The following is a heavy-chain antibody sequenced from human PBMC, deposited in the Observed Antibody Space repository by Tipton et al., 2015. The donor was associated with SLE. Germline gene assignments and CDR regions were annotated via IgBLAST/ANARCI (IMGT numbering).Heavy chain of an antibody. D-gene: IGHD3-10*01. V-gene: IGHV3-11*04. Sequence: GSLRLSCVVSGFTFSDYYMSWIRQAPGKGLEWISQISTSGVTPYYADSVRGRFTISRDNVKNSLSLQMNSLRADDTGVYYCARISSGSYCLDFWGQGTLVTVSS. J-gene: IGHJ4*02. CDR3: ARISSGSYCLDF. CDR2: ISTSGVTP. CDR1: GFTFSDYY.